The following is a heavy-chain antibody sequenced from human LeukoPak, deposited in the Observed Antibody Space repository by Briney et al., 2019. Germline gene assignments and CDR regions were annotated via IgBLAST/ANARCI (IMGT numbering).Heavy chain of an antibody. CDR3: ARDYSSGWPPAYYYGMDV. V-gene: IGHV3-23*01. CDR1: GFTFSNYV. Sequence: GGSLRLSCAASGFTFSNYVMSWVRQAPGKGLEWVSGISGSGSSTYYADSVRGRFTISRDNSKNTLYLQMNSLRAEDTAVYYCARDYSSGWPPAYYYGMDVWGQGTTVTVSS. CDR2: ISGSGSST. J-gene: IGHJ6*02. D-gene: IGHD6-19*01.